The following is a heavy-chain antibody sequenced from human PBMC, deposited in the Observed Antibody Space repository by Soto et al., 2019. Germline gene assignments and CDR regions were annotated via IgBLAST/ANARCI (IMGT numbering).Heavy chain of an antibody. CDR1: GGSISSGDYY. CDR2: IYYSGST. Sequence: PSETLSLTCTVSGGSISSGDYYWSWIRQPPGKGLEGIGYIYYSGSTYYNPSLKSRVTISVDTSKNQFSLKLSSVTAADTAVYYCPPQPSQISSPSGMDVWRPGTTVTVSS. CDR3: PPQPSQISSPSGMDV. J-gene: IGHJ6*02. D-gene: IGHD1-1*01. V-gene: IGHV4-30-4*01.